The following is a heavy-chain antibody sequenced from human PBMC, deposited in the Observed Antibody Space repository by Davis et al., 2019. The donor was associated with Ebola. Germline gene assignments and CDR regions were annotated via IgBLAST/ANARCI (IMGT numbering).Heavy chain of an antibody. CDR2: INTNTGNP. J-gene: IGHJ3*01. V-gene: IGHV7-4-1*04. Sequence: ASVKVSCKASGYTFNKYAMNWVRQAPGQGLEWMGWINTNTGNPTYAKGFTGRFVFSLDTSVNMAYLLINSLKTEDAAVYYCATLPDVWGQGTMVTVSS. CDR3: ATLPDV. CDR1: GYTFNKYA.